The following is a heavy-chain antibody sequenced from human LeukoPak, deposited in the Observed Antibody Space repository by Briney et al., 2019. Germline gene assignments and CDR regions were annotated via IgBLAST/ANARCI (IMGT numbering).Heavy chain of an antibody. CDR2: IYPNSGDT. V-gene: IGHV1-2*02. CDR1: GYTFTGYY. J-gene: IGHJ4*02. D-gene: IGHD3-10*01. Sequence: ASVKVSCKASGYTFTGYYMHWVRQAPGLGLEWMGWIYPNSGDTNYAQRFQGRVAMSRDTSISTAYMELSRLRSDYTAMYYCARGRRMVRGVISYWGQGTLVTVSS. CDR3: ARGRRMVRGVISY.